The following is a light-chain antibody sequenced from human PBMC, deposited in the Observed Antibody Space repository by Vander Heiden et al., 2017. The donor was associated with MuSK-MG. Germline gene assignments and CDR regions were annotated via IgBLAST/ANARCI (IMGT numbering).Light chain of an antibody. CDR3: QQNKSYPMFP. J-gene: IGKJ2*01. CDR1: QSISRW. CDR2: DAS. V-gene: IGKV1-5*01. Sequence: DSQMNQSRSTLSAAVGDRGTISCRSSQSISRWLAWYQQKPGKAPKLLIYDASSLESGVPSRFSGSGSGTEFTLTISSRQPDDFAPYYCQQNKSYPMFPFGQGTKLEIK.